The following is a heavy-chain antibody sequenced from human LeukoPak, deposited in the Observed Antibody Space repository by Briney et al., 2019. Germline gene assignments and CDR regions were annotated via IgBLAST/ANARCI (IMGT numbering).Heavy chain of an antibody. Sequence: ASVKVSCKASGYTFTSYYMHWVRQAPGQGLEWMGIINPSGGSTSYAQKFQGRVTMTRNTSISTAYMELSSLRSEDTAVYYCARNSGWYDYWGQGTLVTVSS. J-gene: IGHJ4*02. V-gene: IGHV1-46*01. CDR1: GYTFTSYY. D-gene: IGHD6-19*01. CDR3: ARNSGWYDY. CDR2: INPSGGST.